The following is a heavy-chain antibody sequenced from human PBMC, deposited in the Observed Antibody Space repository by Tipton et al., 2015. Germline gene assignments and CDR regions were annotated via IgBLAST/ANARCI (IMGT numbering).Heavy chain of an antibody. V-gene: IGHV3-23*01. CDR2: ISGSSVST. Sequence: SLRLSCAASGFTFSNYAMSWVRQTPGKGLEWVSSISGSSVSTYYADSVKGRFTIFRDNFKNTVYLQMNSLRAEDTAVYYCARSRGRAHTDGMDVWGQGTTVPVSS. CDR1: GFTFSNYA. J-gene: IGHJ6*02. D-gene: IGHD3-10*01. CDR3: ARSRGRAHTDGMDV.